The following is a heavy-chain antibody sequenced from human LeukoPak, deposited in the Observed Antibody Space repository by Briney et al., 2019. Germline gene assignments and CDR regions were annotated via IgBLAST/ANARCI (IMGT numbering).Heavy chain of an antibody. D-gene: IGHD3-22*01. Sequence: SETLSLTCTVSGGSISSSSYYWGWIRQPPGKGLEWIGRIYTSGSTNYNPSLKSRVTMSVDTSRNQFSLKLSSVTAADTAVYYCARESGTDSSGYYSAVWFDPWGQGTLVTVSS. V-gene: IGHV4-39*07. CDR2: IYTSGST. CDR3: ARESGTDSSGYYSAVWFDP. CDR1: GGSISSSSYY. J-gene: IGHJ5*02.